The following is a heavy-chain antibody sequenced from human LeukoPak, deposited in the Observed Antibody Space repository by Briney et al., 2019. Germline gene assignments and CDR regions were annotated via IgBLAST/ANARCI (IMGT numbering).Heavy chain of an antibody. D-gene: IGHD5-18*01. Sequence: PGGSLRLSCAASGFTFSSYWMSWVRQAPGKGLEWVANIKQDGSEKYYVDSVKGRFTISRDSAKNSLYLQMNSLRAEDTAVYYCARGGFSYGSGVYYYYGMDVWGQGTTVTVSS. CDR2: IKQDGSEK. V-gene: IGHV3-7*01. J-gene: IGHJ6*02. CDR1: GFTFSSYW. CDR3: ARGGFSYGSGVYYYYGMDV.